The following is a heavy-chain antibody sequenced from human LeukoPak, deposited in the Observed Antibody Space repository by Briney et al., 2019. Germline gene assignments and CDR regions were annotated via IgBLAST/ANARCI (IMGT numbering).Heavy chain of an antibody. CDR2: IYSGGST. D-gene: IGHD5-18*01. CDR3: AKDRSFGYSYGPSPLFDY. J-gene: IGHJ4*02. Sequence: GGSLRLSCAASGFTVSSNYMSWVRQAPGKGLEWVSVIYSGGSTYYADSVKGRFTISRDNSKNTLYLQMNSLRAEDTAVYYCAKDRSFGYSYGPSPLFDYWGQGTLVTVSS. V-gene: IGHV3-66*02. CDR1: GFTVSSNY.